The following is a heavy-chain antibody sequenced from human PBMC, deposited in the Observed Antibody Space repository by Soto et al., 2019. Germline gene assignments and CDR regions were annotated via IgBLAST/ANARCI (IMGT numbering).Heavy chain of an antibody. CDR3: ASPRSRSYYYYGMDV. J-gene: IGHJ6*02. V-gene: IGHV3-30-3*01. CDR1: GFTFSSYA. D-gene: IGHD3-3*01. Sequence: GESLKISCAASGFTFSSYAMHWVRQAPGKGLEWVAVISYDGSNKYYADSVKGRFTISRDNSKNTLYLQMNSLRAEDTAVYYCASPRSRSYYYYGMDVWGQGTTVTVSS. CDR2: ISYDGSNK.